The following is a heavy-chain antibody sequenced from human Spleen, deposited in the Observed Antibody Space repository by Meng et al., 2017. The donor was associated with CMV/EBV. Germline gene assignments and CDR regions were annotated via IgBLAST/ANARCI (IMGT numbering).Heavy chain of an antibody. D-gene: IGHD3-16*01. Sequence: GGSLRLSCAASGFSFSTYGMHWVRQAPGKGLEWVAFIRYDKNNKYNEDSVKGRFTISRDNSKNTLYLQMNSLRAEDTAVYYCAREGDASFDYWGQGTLVTVSS. V-gene: IGHV3-30*02. CDR1: GFSFSTYG. CDR3: AREGDASFDY. CDR2: IRYDKNNK. J-gene: IGHJ4*02.